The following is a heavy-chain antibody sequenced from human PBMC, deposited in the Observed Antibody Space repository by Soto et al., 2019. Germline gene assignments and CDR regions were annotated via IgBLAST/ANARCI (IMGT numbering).Heavy chain of an antibody. D-gene: IGHD3-3*01. CDR3: ARDPYYDFWSGYSRGGMGTDGMDV. V-gene: IGHV3-33*01. CDR2: IWYDVSNK. Sequence: GGSLRLSCAASGFTFSSYGMHWVRQAPGRGLEWVAVIWYDVSNKYYADSVKGRFTISRDNSKNTLYLQMNSLRAEDTAVYYCARDPYYDFWSGYSRGGMGTDGMDVWGQGTTVTVSS. J-gene: IGHJ6*02. CDR1: GFTFSSYG.